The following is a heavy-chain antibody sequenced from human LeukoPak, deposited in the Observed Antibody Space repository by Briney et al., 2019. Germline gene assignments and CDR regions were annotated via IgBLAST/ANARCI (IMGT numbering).Heavy chain of an antibody. Sequence: SEALSLTCAVYGGSFSGYYWIWIRQPPGKGLEWIGEINHSGSTNYNPSLKSRITISVDTSKNQSSLKVSSVTAADTAVYYCARQKLAQDYYYGVDVWNKGTTVTVSS. CDR1: GGSFSGYY. V-gene: IGHV4-34*01. J-gene: IGHJ6*04. CDR2: INHSGST. CDR3: ARQKLAQDYYYGVDV. D-gene: IGHD6-13*01.